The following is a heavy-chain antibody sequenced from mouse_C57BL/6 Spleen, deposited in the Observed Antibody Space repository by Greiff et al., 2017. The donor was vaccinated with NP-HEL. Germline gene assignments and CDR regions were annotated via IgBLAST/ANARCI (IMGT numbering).Heavy chain of an antibody. J-gene: IGHJ4*01. D-gene: IGHD2-2*01. V-gene: IGHV1-42*01. Sequence: EVQLQQSGPELVKPGASVKISCKASGYSFTGYYMNWVKQSPEKSLEWIGEINHSTGGTTYNQKFKAKATLTVDKSSSTAYMQLKSLTSEDSAVYYCAREWLPPYYAMDYWGQGTSVTVSS. CDR1: GYSFTGYY. CDR2: INHSTGGT. CDR3: AREWLPPYYAMDY.